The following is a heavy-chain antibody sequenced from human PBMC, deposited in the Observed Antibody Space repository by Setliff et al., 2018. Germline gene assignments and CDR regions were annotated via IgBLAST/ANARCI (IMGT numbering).Heavy chain of an antibody. CDR1: GDSISSRRSY. CDR2: IYTSWST. V-gene: IGHV4-61*09. J-gene: IGHJ6*03. D-gene: IGHD3-3*01. Sequence: TLSLTCTVSGDSISSRRSYWGWFRQPAGKELEWIGQIYTSWSTNYNPSLKSRVTISLDTSKNQFSLSLTSVTSEDTAVYYCARMSGFQYIDVWDKGTTVTVSS. CDR3: ARMSGFQYIDV.